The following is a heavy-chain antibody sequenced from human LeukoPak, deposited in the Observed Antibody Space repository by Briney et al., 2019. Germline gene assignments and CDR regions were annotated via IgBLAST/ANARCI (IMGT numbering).Heavy chain of an antibody. CDR2: INPNSGGT. CDR1: GYTFTGYY. D-gene: IGHD6-6*01. V-gene: IGHV1-2*02. CDR3: APEAGHSSSRNTEYYFDY. J-gene: IGHJ4*02. Sequence: ASVTVSCKGSGYTFTGYYIHWVRQAPGQGLEWMGWINPNSGGTNYAQKFLGRVTMTRDTSISTAYMELCRLTSAATAVYYSAPEAGHSSSRNTEYYFDYWGQGTLVTVSS.